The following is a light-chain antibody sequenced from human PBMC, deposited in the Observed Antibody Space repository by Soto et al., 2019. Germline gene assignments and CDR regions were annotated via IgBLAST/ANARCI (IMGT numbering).Light chain of an antibody. Sequence: DIRMTQSPSILSASVGDRVTITCRASQSISTWLAWYQLKPGKAPKLLIYDSSTLQGGVPSRSSPSGSATAFTLTMSSLQPDGFAAYHCQQHYGNFGPRTKVDIK. CDR1: QSISTW. J-gene: IGKJ3*01. V-gene: IGKV1-5*01. CDR2: DSS. CDR3: QQHYGN.